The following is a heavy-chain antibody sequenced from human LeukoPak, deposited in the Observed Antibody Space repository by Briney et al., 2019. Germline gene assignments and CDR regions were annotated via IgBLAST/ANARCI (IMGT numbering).Heavy chain of an antibody. CDR1: GFTFSSYG. Sequence: PGGTLRLSCAASGFTFSSYGMSWVRQAPGKGLEWVSAISGSGGSTYYADSVKGRFTISRDNSKNTLYLQMNSLRAEDTAVYYCAGDSSGYPADYWGQGTLVTVSS. CDR2: ISGSGGST. V-gene: IGHV3-23*01. CDR3: AGDSSGYPADY. J-gene: IGHJ4*02. D-gene: IGHD3-22*01.